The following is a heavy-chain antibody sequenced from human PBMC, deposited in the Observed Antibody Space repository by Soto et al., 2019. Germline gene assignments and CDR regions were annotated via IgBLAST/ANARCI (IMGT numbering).Heavy chain of an antibody. CDR3: ARDLRMTTVTTWGRTMYYGMEV. V-gene: IGHV6-1*01. Sequence: PSQTLSLTCAISGDSVSSNSAAWNWIRQSPSRGLEWLGRTYYRSKWYNDYAVSVKSRITINPDTSKNQFSLQLNSVTPEDTAVYYCARDLRMTTVTTWGRTMYYGMEVWGQGTTVTVSS. J-gene: IGHJ6*02. CDR1: GDSVSSNSAA. D-gene: IGHD4-17*01. CDR2: TYYRSKWYN.